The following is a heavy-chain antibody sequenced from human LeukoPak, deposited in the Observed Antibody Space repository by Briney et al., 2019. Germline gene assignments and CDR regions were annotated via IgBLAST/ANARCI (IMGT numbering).Heavy chain of an antibody. CDR2: IYPRDGST. CDR1: GYSFTSNY. Sequence: ASVKVSCKVSGYSFTSNYIHWVRQAPGQGLEWMGMIYPRDGSTSYAQRFQDRVTVTRDTSTSTVHMELSGLRSEDTAVYYCARDQEGSDYWGQGTLVTVSS. V-gene: IGHV1-46*01. J-gene: IGHJ4*02. CDR3: ARDQEGSDY.